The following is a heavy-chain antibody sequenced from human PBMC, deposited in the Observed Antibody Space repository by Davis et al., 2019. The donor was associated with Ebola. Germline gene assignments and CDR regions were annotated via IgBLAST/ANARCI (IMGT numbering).Heavy chain of an antibody. J-gene: IGHJ4*02. D-gene: IGHD5-12*01. V-gene: IGHV3-21*04. CDR3: AKPVASSKYYFDY. CDR2: ISSTNNYI. Sequence: PGGSLRLSCAASGFTFSSYSMNWVRQAPGKGLEWVSSISSTNNYIYYADSLKGRFTISRDNSKNTLYLQMNSLRAEDTAVYYCAKPVASSKYYFDYWGQGTLVTVSS. CDR1: GFTFSSYS.